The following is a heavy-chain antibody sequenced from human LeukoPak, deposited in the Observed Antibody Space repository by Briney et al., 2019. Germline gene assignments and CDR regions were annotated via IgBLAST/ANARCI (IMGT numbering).Heavy chain of an antibody. CDR1: GFTFSSYG. D-gene: IGHD3-10*01. Sequence: SGGSLRLSCAASGFTFSSYGMHWVRQAPGKGLEWVAVISYDGSNKYYADSVKGRFTISRDNAKNSLDLQMNSLRVEDTGIYYCVKVAKYYYGSETYYFFEHWGQGTPVTASS. CDR3: VKVAKYYYGSETYYFFEH. CDR2: ISYDGSNK. J-gene: IGHJ4*02. V-gene: IGHV3-30*18.